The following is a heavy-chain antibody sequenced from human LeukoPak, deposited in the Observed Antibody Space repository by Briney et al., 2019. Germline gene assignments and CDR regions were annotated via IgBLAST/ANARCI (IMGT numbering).Heavy chain of an antibody. CDR2: IDPSDSET. J-gene: IGHJ1*01. Sequence: ESLKISCKASGYSFTSHWIGWVRQMPGKGLEWLGIIDPSDSETRYTPSFQGQVTLSADKSLTTAYLQWNSLKASDTAMYYCARQTAMGRSGDYWGQGTLVTVSS. CDR1: GYSFTSHW. V-gene: IGHV5-51*01. CDR3: ARQTAMGRSGDY. D-gene: IGHD5-18*01.